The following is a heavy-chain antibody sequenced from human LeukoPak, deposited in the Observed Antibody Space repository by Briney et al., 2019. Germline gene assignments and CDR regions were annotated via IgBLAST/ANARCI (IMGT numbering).Heavy chain of an antibody. CDR2: INHSGST. D-gene: IGHD6-13*01. J-gene: IGHJ5*02. V-gene: IGHV4-34*01. Sequence: MPSETLSLTCAVYGWSFSGYYWSWIRQPPGKGLEWIGEINHSGSTNYNPSLKSRVTISVDTSKNQFTLKLSSVTAADTAVYYCARQLPRRYSSSWYRNNWFDPWGQGTLVTVSS. CDR3: ARQLPRRYSSSWYRNNWFDP. CDR1: GWSFSGYY.